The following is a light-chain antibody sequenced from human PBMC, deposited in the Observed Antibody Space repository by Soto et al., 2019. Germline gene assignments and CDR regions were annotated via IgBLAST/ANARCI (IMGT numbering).Light chain of an antibody. Sequence: QSTLTPPRSLSGSPGQSVTISCTGTSSDVGGYNYVSWYQQHPGKAPKVIIYDVSKRPSGVPDRFSGSKSGSTASLTISGLQAEDESDYYCSSFAGSSTLVFGGGTKLNRP. CDR3: SSFAGSSTLV. V-gene: IGLV2-11*01. J-gene: IGLJ2*01. CDR2: DVS. CDR1: SSDVGGYNY.